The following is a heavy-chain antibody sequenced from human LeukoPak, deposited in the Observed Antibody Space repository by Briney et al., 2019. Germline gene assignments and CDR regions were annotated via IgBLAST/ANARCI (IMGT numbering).Heavy chain of an antibody. V-gene: IGHV4-59*08. CDR3: ARLSYDGSGYRPDY. D-gene: IGHD3-22*01. Sequence: SETLSLTCTVSGGSISSYYWIWIRQPPGKGLEWIGWIHYSGTTNYNPSLKSRVTISLDTSKSQFSLRLISVTAADTAVYYCARLSYDGSGYRPDYWGQGTLVTVSS. CDR2: IHYSGTT. CDR1: GGSISSYY. J-gene: IGHJ4*02.